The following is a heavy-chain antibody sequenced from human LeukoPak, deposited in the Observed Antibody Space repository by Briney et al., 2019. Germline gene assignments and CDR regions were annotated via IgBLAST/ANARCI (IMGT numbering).Heavy chain of an antibody. V-gene: IGHV3-23*01. J-gene: IGHJ4*02. D-gene: IGHD6-19*01. CDR2: ISNSGGST. Sequence: GGSLRLSCAASGFTFSTYAMSWVRQAPGKGLEWVSSISNSGGSTFYADSVKGRCTISRDNSKNTLYLQMNSLRAEDTAVYYCARDLHPSGWSDFDYWGQGTLVTVSS. CDR3: ARDLHPSGWSDFDY. CDR1: GFTFSTYA.